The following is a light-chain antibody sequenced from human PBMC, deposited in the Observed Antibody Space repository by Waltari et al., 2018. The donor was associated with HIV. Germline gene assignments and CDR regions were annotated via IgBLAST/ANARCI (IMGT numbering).Light chain of an antibody. Sequence: QTVVTQEPSLTVSPGGTVTVTRASNTGAVTRGSSPNWFQQKPGQAPRPLIYNTNNRQSWTPARFSGALLGGKAVLTLSGVQPEDEADYYCLLYYKNFRVFGGGTKLTVL. CDR3: LLYYKNFRV. CDR2: NTN. J-gene: IGLJ3*02. V-gene: IGLV7-43*01. CDR1: TGAVTRGSS.